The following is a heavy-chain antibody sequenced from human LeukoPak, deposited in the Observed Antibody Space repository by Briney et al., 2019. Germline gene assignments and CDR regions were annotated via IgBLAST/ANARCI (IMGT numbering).Heavy chain of an antibody. J-gene: IGHJ4*02. V-gene: IGHV4-34*01. D-gene: IGHD3-16*02. Sequence: SETLSLTCAVYGGSFSGYYWSWIRQPPGKGLEWIGEINHSGSTNYNPSLKSRVTISVDTSKNQFSLKRSSVTAADTAVYYCARGGGYDYVWGSYRLKYFDYWGQGTLVTVSS. CDR3: ARGGGYDYVWGSYRLKYFDY. CDR1: GGSFSGYY. CDR2: INHSGST.